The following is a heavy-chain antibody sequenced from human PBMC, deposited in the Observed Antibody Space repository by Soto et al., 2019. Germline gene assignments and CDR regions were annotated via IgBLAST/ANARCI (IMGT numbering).Heavy chain of an antibody. Sequence: SETLSLTCAVYGGSFSDYYWSWIRQPPGKGLEWIGYIYYSGSTYYNPSLKSRVTISVDTSKNQFSLKLGSVTAADTAVYYCARDRRGSFWSGYFSYYYGMDVWGQGTTVTVSS. D-gene: IGHD3-3*01. V-gene: IGHV4-30-4*01. CDR2: IYYSGST. J-gene: IGHJ6*02. CDR1: GGSFSDYY. CDR3: ARDRRGSFWSGYFSYYYGMDV.